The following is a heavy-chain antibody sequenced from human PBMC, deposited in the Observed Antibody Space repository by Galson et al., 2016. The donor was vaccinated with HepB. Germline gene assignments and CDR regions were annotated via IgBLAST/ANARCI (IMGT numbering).Heavy chain of an antibody. CDR1: GFTFDDYA. Sequence: SLRLSCAASGFTFDDYAMHWVRQAPGKGLEWVSSISWNRGSIGYADSVKGRFTISRDNAKNSLYLQMNSLRAEDTALYYCAKDISTGRSLRSPAFDIWGQGTMGTVSS. CDR3: AKDISTGRSLRSPAFDI. J-gene: IGHJ3*02. V-gene: IGHV3-9*01. D-gene: IGHD5/OR15-5a*01. CDR2: ISWNRGSI.